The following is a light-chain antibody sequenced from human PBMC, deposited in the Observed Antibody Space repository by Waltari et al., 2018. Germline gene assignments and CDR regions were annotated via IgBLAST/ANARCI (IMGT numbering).Light chain of an antibody. Sequence: DIQMTQSPSSVSASVGDRVTITCRASQAISSWLAWYQQKPGKAPKLLIYAASSLQSGVPSRFSGSGFGTDFTLTISSLQPEDFGMYYCQQSSSLPFTFGPGTKVDIK. CDR3: QQSSSLPFT. CDR1: QAISSW. J-gene: IGKJ3*01. V-gene: IGKV1-12*02. CDR2: AAS.